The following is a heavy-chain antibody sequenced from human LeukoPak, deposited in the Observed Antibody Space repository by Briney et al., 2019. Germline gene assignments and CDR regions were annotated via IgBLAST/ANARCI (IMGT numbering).Heavy chain of an antibody. CDR3: ARNPGVVVYFND. Sequence: GGSLRLSCAVSGFTFSNYDTDWVRQAPGKGLEWVAVIWYDGSNKYYADSVKGRFTISRDNSKNTLYLQMNTLRAEDTAVYYCARNPGVVVYFNDCSQATLVTVSS. J-gene: IGHJ4*02. CDR2: IWYDGSNK. CDR1: GFTFSNYD. V-gene: IGHV3-33*01.